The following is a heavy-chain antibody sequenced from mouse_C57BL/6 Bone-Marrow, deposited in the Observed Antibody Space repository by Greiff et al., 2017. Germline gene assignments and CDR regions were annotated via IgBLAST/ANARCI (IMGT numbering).Heavy chain of an antibody. CDR1: GFTFSDYG. CDR3: PRLVGYCYFDY. CDR2: ISNLAYSI. D-gene: IGHD2-3*01. Sequence: DVMLVESGGGLVQPGGSLKLSCAASGFTFSDYGMEWVRQAPRKGPEWVAFISNLAYSIYYADNVTGRFTISRENAKNTLYLEMSSLRSEDPPMYYCPRLVGYCYFDYWGQGTTLTVSS. V-gene: IGHV5-15*01. J-gene: IGHJ2*01.